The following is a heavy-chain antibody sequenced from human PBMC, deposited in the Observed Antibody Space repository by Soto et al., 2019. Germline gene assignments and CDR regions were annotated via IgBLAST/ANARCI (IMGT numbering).Heavy chain of an antibody. CDR3: ARSSRYQYDSSEGNFDY. CDR1: GVSLSSNTW. Sequence: QVQLQESGPGLVKPSGTLSLTCAVSGVSLSSNTWWSWVRQPPGKGLEWIGEMYHTGSTNYNPSLKSRVTTSVDKTKNHFSLELNSVTAADTAVYYWARSSRYQYDSSEGNFDYWGQGTLVTVSS. J-gene: IGHJ4*02. CDR2: MYHTGST. V-gene: IGHV4-4*02. D-gene: IGHD3-22*01.